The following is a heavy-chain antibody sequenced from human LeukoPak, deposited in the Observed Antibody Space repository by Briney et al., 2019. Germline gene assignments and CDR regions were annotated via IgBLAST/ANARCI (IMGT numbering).Heavy chain of an antibody. V-gene: IGHV1-18*04. CDR3: ARDHPTIFGVVILESNDAFDI. Sequence: ASVKVSCKAPGYTFTSYGISWVRQAPGQGLEWMGWISAYNGNTNYAQKLQDRVTMTTDTSTNTAYMELRSLRSDDTAVYYCARDHPTIFGVVILESNDAFDIWGQGTMVTVSS. CDR2: ISAYNGNT. J-gene: IGHJ3*02. CDR1: GYTFTSYG. D-gene: IGHD3-3*01.